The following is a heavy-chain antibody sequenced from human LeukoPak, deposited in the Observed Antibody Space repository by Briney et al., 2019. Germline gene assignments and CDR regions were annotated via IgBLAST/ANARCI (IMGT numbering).Heavy chain of an antibody. Sequence: SETLSLTCTVSGGSISSGSYYWSWIRQPPGKGLKGIGRIYTSGSTNYNPSLKSRVTISVDTSKNQFSLKLSSVTAADTAVYYCARAVQLDAFDIWGQGTMVTVSS. CDR3: ARAVQLDAFDI. CDR2: IYTSGST. J-gene: IGHJ3*02. V-gene: IGHV4-61*02. CDR1: GGSISSGSYY. D-gene: IGHD5-18*01.